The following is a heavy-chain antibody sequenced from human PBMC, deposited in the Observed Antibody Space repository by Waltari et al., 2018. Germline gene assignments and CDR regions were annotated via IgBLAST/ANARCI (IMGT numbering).Heavy chain of an antibody. CDR2: ISGSGGST. CDR1: GFTFSSYA. Sequence: EVQLVESGGGLVQPGGSLRLSCAASGFTFSSYAMSWVRQAPGKGLEWVSAISGSGGSTYYADSVKCRFTISRDNSKNTLYLQMNSLSAEDTAVYYCAKDVETTVTWVGAFDIWGQGTMVTVSS. D-gene: IGHD4-17*01. J-gene: IGHJ3*02. V-gene: IGHV3-23*04. CDR3: AKDVETTVTWVGAFDI.